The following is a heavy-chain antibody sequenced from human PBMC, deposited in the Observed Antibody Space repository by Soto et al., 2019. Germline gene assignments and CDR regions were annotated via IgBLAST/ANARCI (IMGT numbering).Heavy chain of an antibody. V-gene: IGHV3-23*01. CDR1: GFNFGSYA. CDR2: ISGSGGST. D-gene: IGHD6-13*01. Sequence: GGSHRLSSTASGFNFGSYAMSWVRQARGKGLEWVSVISGSGGSTYYADSVKGRFTISRDNSKNTLYLQMNSLRAEDTAVYYCAKRAAGTSFDYWGQGTLVTVSS. J-gene: IGHJ4*02. CDR3: AKRAAGTSFDY.